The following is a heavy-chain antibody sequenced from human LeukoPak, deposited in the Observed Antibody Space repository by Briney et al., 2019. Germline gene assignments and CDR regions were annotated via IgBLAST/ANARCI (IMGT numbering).Heavy chain of an antibody. V-gene: IGHV3-23*01. CDR3: AKGAREYSGYDDYFDY. CDR2: ISGSGGST. Sequence: XSSYAMSWVRXAPGKGLEWVSAISGSGGSTYYADSVKGRFTISRDNSKNTLYLQMNSLRAEDTAVYYCAKGAREYSGYDDYFDYWGQGTLVTVSS. CDR1: XSSYA. J-gene: IGHJ4*02. D-gene: IGHD5-12*01.